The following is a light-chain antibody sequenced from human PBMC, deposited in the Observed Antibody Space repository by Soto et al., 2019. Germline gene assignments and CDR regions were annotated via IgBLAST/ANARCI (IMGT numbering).Light chain of an antibody. CDR2: GAS. V-gene: IGKV3-15*01. CDR1: QSVSSN. CDR3: QQYNNWPYT. J-gene: IGKJ2*01. Sequence: ELVMTQSPATLSVSPGERATLSCRASQSVSSNLAWYQQKPGQALRLLIYGASTRATGIPARFSGSGSGTEFTLTISSLQSEDFAVYYCQQYNNWPYTFGQGTKLEIK.